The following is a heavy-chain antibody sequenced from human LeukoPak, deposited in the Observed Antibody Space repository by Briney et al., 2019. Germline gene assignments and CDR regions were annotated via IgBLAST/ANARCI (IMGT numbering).Heavy chain of an antibody. Sequence: SEPLSLTCAVYGGSFSGYYWSWIRQPPGKGLEWIGEINHSGSTNYNPSLKSRVTISVDTSKNQFSLKLSSVTAADTAVYYCARQMNTVTADYWGQGTLVTVSS. CDR1: GGSFSGYY. J-gene: IGHJ4*02. V-gene: IGHV4-34*01. D-gene: IGHD4-17*01. CDR3: ARQMNTVTADY. CDR2: INHSGST.